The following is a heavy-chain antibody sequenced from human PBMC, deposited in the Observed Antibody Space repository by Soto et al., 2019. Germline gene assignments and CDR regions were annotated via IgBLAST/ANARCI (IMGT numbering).Heavy chain of an antibody. Sequence: GESLKISCKGSGYTFTSHWIGWVRQMPGKGLEWMGFIYPGDSDTRYSPSFQGRVTISADKSISTAYLQWSSLKASDTAMYYCVRHVKWELPLVEDSNTTTGGMDVWGQGTTVTVSS. CDR3: VRHVKWELPLVEDSNTTTGGMDV. J-gene: IGHJ6*02. CDR2: IYPGDSDT. V-gene: IGHV5-51*01. CDR1: GYTFTSHW. D-gene: IGHD1-26*01.